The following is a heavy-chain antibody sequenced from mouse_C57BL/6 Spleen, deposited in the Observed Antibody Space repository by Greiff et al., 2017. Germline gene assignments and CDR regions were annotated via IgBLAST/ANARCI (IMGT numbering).Heavy chain of an antibody. CDR3: ARWRSNDDY. Sequence: QVQLKQSGPELVKPGASVKISCKASGYSFTSYYIHWVKQRPGQGLEWIGWIYPGSGNTKYNEKFKGKATLTADTSSSTAYKQLSSLASEDSAVYYCARWRSNDDYWGQGTTLTVAS. CDR2: IYPGSGNT. J-gene: IGHJ2*01. CDR1: GYSFTSYY. D-gene: IGHD2-12*01. V-gene: IGHV1-66*01.